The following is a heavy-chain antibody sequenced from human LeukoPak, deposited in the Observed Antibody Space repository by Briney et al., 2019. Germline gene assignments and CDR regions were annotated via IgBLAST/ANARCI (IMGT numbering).Heavy chain of an antibody. J-gene: IGHJ3*01. CDR3: GKDPNGDYVGAFDF. CDR2: IRGTGGTT. Sequence: GGSLRLSCAASGFTFNHYWMSWVRQAPGKGLEWISAIRGTGGTTYYADSVKGRCTISRDNSRNTVYLQMNSLRTEDTALYFCGKDPNGDYVGAFDFWGPGTMVTVSS. D-gene: IGHD4-17*01. V-gene: IGHV3-23*01. CDR1: GFTFNHYW.